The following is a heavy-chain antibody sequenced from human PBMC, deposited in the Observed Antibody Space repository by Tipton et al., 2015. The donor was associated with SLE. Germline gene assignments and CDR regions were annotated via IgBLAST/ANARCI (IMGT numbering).Heavy chain of an antibody. V-gene: IGHV4-38-2*01. CDR2: IYHSGST. J-gene: IGHJ4*02. CDR3: ARGRGYSGSHFDY. CDR1: GYSISSGYY. Sequence: TLSLTCAVSGYSISSGYYWGWIRQPPGKGLEWIGSIYHSGSTYYNPSLKSRVTISVDTSKNQFSLKLSSVTAADTAVYYCARGRGYSGSHFDYWGQGTLVTVSS. D-gene: IGHD5-12*01.